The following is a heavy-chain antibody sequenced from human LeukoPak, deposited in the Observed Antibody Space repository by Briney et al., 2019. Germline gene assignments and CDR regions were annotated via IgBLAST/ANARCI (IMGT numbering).Heavy chain of an antibody. CDR2: INPNSGGT. Sequence: ASVKVSCKASGYTFTGYYMHWVRQAPGQGLEWMGRINPNSGGTNYAQKFQGRVTMTRDTSISTAYMELSRLRCDDTAVYYCAREAGFGVVNVDYWGQGTLVTVSS. J-gene: IGHJ4*02. CDR3: AREAGFGVVNVDY. CDR1: GYTFTGYY. V-gene: IGHV1-2*06. D-gene: IGHD3-3*01.